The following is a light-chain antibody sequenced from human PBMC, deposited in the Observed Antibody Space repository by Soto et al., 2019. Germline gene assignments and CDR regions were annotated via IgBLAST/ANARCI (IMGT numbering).Light chain of an antibody. J-gene: IGKJ5*01. CDR2: RTS. V-gene: IGKV3-15*01. CDR3: QQRSNWPPIT. CDR1: QTISSN. Sequence: ETVMTQSPATLSVSPGERATLSCRASQTISSNLAWYQQKPGQAPRLLMFRTSTRATGIPARFSGSGSGTEFNITISSLQSEDFAIYYCQQRSNWPPITFGQGTRLEIK.